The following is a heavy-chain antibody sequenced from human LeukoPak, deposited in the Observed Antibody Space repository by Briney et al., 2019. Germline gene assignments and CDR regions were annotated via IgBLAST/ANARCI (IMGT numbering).Heavy chain of an antibody. CDR2: IYPGDSDT. Sequence: GESLKISCKGSGYSFTSYWIGWVRQMPGKGLEWMGIIYPGDSDTRYSPSFQGQVTISADKSISTAYLQWSSLKASDTAMYYCARSRMITFGGVIPDWFDPWGQGTLVTVSS. V-gene: IGHV5-51*01. CDR3: ARSRMITFGGVIPDWFDP. D-gene: IGHD3-16*02. J-gene: IGHJ5*02. CDR1: GYSFTSYW.